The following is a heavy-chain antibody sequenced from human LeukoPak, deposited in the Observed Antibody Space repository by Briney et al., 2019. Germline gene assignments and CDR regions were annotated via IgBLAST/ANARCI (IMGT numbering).Heavy chain of an antibody. D-gene: IGHD3-9*01. Sequence: ASVKVSCKASGYTFTSYGISWVRQAPGQGLEWMGWISAYNGNTNYAQKLQGRVTMTTDTSTSTAYMELSSLRSEDTAVYYCARARYDILTGYYNGYYFDYWGQGTLVTVSS. CDR2: ISAYNGNT. CDR1: GYTFTSYG. V-gene: IGHV1-18*04. J-gene: IGHJ4*02. CDR3: ARARYDILTGYYNGYYFDY.